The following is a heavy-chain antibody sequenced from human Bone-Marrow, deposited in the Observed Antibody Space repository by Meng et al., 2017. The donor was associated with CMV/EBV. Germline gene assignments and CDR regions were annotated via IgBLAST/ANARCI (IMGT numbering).Heavy chain of an antibody. CDR2: INHSGST. V-gene: IGHV4-34*01. CDR3: ARGRGYSYGSRTRGPPH. CDR1: GGSFSGYY. J-gene: IGHJ4*02. Sequence: SQTLSLTCAVYGGSFSGYYWSWIRQPPGKGLEWIGEINHSGSTNYNPSLKSRVTISVDTSKNQFSLKLSSVTAADTAVYYCARGRGYSYGSRTRGPPHWGQGTLVTASS. D-gene: IGHD5-18*01.